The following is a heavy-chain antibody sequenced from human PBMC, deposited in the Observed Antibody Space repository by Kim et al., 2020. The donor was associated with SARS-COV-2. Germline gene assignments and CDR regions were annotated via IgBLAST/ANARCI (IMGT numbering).Heavy chain of an antibody. CDR3: AKEAAMSSPPY. Sequence: GGSLRLSCAASGFTVSSNYMSWVRQAPGKGLEWVSVIYSGGSTYYADSVKGRFTISRDNSKNTLYLQMNSLRAEDTTVYYCAKEAAMSSPPYWGQGTLVTVSS. J-gene: IGHJ4*02. V-gene: IGHV3-53*01. CDR1: GFTVSSNY. CDR2: IYSGGST. D-gene: IGHD2-2*01.